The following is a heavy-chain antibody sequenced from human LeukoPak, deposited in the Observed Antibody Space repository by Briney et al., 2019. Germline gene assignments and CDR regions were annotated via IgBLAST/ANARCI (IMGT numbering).Heavy chain of an antibody. Sequence: ASVKVSCKASGYTFTGYYMHWVRQAPGQGLEWMGWINPNSGGTNYAQKFQGWVTMTRDTSISTAYMELRSLRSDDTAVYYCARAWGYDSSGYSSVYWGQGTLVTVSS. J-gene: IGHJ4*02. D-gene: IGHD3-22*01. CDR1: GYTFTGYY. V-gene: IGHV1-2*04. CDR3: ARAWGYDSSGYSSVY. CDR2: INPNSGGT.